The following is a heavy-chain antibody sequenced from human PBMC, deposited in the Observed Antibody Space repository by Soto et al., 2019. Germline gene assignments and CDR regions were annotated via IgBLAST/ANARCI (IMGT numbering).Heavy chain of an antibody. CDR2: IYWDDDK. V-gene: IGHV2-5*02. D-gene: IGHD2-15*01. J-gene: IGHJ5*02. CDR1: GFSLSTSGVG. CDR3: AHRRAYCSGGTCYSIGFDP. Sequence: QITLKESGPPLVKPTQTLTLTCTFSGFSLSTSGVGVGWIREPPGKALEWLALIYWDDDKRYSPSLKSRLTITKDTSKNQVVLTMTNMDPVDTATYYCAHRRAYCSGGTCYSIGFDPWGQGTLVTVSS.